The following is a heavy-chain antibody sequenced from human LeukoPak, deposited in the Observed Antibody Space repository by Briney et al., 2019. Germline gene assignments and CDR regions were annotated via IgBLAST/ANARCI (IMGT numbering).Heavy chain of an antibody. CDR2: ISFDGTNK. CDR1: GFTFSSYG. Sequence: QNGRSLRLSCAASGFTFSSYGMHWVRQAPGKGLEWVAVISFDGTNKFYADSVKGRFTISRDNSKKTVYLQMNSLRAEDAAVYYCAKGGGTGYSSSWYSNWGQGTLVTVSS. V-gene: IGHV3-30*18. CDR3: AKGGGTGYSSSWYSN. J-gene: IGHJ4*02. D-gene: IGHD6-13*01.